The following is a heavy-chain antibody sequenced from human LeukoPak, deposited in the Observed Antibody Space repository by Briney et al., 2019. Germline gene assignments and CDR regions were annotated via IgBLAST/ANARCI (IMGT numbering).Heavy chain of an antibody. V-gene: IGHV4-61*02. CDR1: GGSISSGSYY. J-gene: IGHJ4*02. CDR2: IYTSGST. D-gene: IGHD1-26*01. Sequence: KTSETLSLTCTVSGGSISSGSYYWSWIRQPAGKGLEWIGRIYTSGSTNYNPSLKSRVTISVDTSKKQFSLKLSSVTAADTAVYYCARAPEGGARCYFDYWGQGTLVTVSS. CDR3: ARAPEGGARCYFDY.